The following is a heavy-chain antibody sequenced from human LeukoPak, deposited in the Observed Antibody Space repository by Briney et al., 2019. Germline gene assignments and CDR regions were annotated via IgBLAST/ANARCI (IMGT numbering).Heavy chain of an antibody. CDR3: AKKKYDSSGYYSFFDY. Sequence: PGGSLRLSCAASGFTFSSYAMSLVRQAPGKGLEWVSAISGSGGSTYYADSVKGRFTISRDNSKNTLYLQMNSLRAEDTAVYYCAKKKYDSSGYYSFFDYWGQGTLVTVSS. D-gene: IGHD3-22*01. J-gene: IGHJ4*02. V-gene: IGHV3-23*01. CDR1: GFTFSSYA. CDR2: ISGSGGST.